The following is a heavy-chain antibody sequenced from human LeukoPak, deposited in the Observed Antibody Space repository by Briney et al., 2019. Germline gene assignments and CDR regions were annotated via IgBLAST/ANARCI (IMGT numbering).Heavy chain of an antibody. CDR3: VRGSPSTWS. Sequence: PGGSRRLSCAASGFTFKLYWMHWVRQVPGKRPVWVSRINDDGSDTIYADSVRGRFTISRDDAKNTVYLQMNNLRAEDTAVYYCVRGSPSTWSWGQGTLVTVSS. CDR1: GFTFKLYW. V-gene: IGHV3-74*01. J-gene: IGHJ5*02. CDR2: INDDGSDT. D-gene: IGHD2-15*01.